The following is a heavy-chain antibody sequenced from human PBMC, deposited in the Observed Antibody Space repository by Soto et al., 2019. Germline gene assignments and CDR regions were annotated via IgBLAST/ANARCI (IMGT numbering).Heavy chain of an antibody. V-gene: IGHV1-69*08. CDR1: GGTFSSYT. CDR2: IIPILGIA. Sequence: QVQLVQSGAEVKKPGSSVKVSCKASGGTFSSYTISWVRQAPGQGLEWMGRIIPILGIANYAQKFQGRVTIPADKSTSTAYMELSSLRSEDTAVYYCARDGIYCSSTSCLPYGMDVWGQGTTVTVSS. CDR3: ARDGIYCSSTSCLPYGMDV. J-gene: IGHJ6*02. D-gene: IGHD2-2*01.